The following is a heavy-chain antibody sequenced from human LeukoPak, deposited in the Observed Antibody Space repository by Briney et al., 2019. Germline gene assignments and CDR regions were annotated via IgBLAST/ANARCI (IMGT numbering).Heavy chain of an antibody. V-gene: IGHV3-7*01. D-gene: IGHD3-22*01. CDR3: ARDSSGYQ. J-gene: IGHJ4*02. CDR1: GFTFSTNW. Sequence: GGSLRLSCAASGFTFSTNWMSWVRQAPGKGLEWVANIKEDGSEKYYRDSVKGGFTISRDNAKNSLYLEMNSLRVEDTAVYYCARDSSGYQWGQGTLVTVSS. CDR2: IKEDGSEK.